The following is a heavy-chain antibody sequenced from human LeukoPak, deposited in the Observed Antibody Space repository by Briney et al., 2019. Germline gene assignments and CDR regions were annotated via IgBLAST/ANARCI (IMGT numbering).Heavy chain of an antibody. Sequence: SETLSLTCAVYGGSFSGYYWSWIRQPPGKGLEWIGEINHSGSTNYNPSLKSRVTISVDTSKNQFSLKLSSVTAADTAVYYCSITMVRGVIRFDYWGRGTLVTVSS. D-gene: IGHD3-10*01. CDR2: INHSGST. CDR3: SITMVRGVIRFDY. CDR1: GGSFSGYY. J-gene: IGHJ4*02. V-gene: IGHV4-34*01.